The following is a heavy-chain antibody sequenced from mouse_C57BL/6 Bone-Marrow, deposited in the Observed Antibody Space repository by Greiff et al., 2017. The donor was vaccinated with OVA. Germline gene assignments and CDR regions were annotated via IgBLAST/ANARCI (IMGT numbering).Heavy chain of an antibody. D-gene: IGHD1-1*01. CDR1: GYTFTSYG. J-gene: IGHJ2*01. CDR3: ARTLITTVVATPYFDY. CDR2: IYPGSGST. V-gene: IGHV1-55*01. Sequence: QVQLQQPGAELVKPGASVKMSCKASGYTFTSYGITWVKQRPGQGLEWIGDIYPGSGSTNYNEKFKSKATLTVDTSSSTAYMQLSSLTSEDSAVYYCARTLITTVVATPYFDYWGQGTTLTVSS.